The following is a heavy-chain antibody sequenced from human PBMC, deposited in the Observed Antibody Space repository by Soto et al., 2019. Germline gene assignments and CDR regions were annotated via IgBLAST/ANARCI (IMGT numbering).Heavy chain of an antibody. CDR3: AKDGDYDILTGYPYLRPLYYYYGMDV. V-gene: IGHV3-23*01. D-gene: IGHD3-9*01. J-gene: IGHJ6*02. CDR1: GFTFSSYA. CDR2: ISGSGGST. Sequence: AGGSLRLSCAASGFTFSSYAMSWVRQAPGKGLEWVSAISGSGGSTYYADSVKGRFTISRDNSKNTLYLQMNSLRAEDTAVYYCAKDGDYDILTGYPYLRPLYYYYGMDVWGQGTTVTVSS.